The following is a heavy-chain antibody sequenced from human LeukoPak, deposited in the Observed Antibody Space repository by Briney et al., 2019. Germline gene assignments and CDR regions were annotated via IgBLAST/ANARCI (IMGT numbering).Heavy chain of an antibody. D-gene: IGHD1-26*01. Sequence: GGSLRLSCAASGFTFSDHYMDWVRQAPGKGLEWVGRTRNKANSYTTEYAASVKGRFTISRDDSKNSLYLQMNSLKTGDTHVDYCASISKLVGASSGRSVADYWGQGTLVTVSS. CDR3: ASISKLVGASSGRSVADY. CDR1: GFTFSDHY. J-gene: IGHJ4*02. CDR2: TRNKANSYTT. V-gene: IGHV3-72*01.